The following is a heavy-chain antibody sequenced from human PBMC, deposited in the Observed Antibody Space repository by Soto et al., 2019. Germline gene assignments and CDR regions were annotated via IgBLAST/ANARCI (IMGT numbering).Heavy chain of an antibody. J-gene: IGHJ3*02. CDR2: INPNSGGT. Sequence: GASGKFSCNASAYTFTGYYIHWVRQAPGRGLEWMGWINPNSGGTKYAQRFQGRVTMTRDTSISTAYMDLSRLRSDETALYYCARGGRGDKIMFGGVIGDAFEIWGAGTMVTVSS. CDR1: AYTFTGYY. CDR3: ARGGRGDKIMFGGVIGDAFEI. V-gene: IGHV1-2*02. D-gene: IGHD3-16*02.